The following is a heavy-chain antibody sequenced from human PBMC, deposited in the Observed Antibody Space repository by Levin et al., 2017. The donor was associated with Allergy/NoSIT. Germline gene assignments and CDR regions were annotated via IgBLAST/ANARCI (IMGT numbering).Heavy chain of an antibody. CDR1: GGTISSSSYY. J-gene: IGHJ4*02. D-gene: IGHD5-18*01. Sequence: SETLSLTCTVSGGTISSSSYYWGWIRQPPGKGLEWIGCIYYSGSNYYNPSLKSRVTISVDTSKNQFSLKLSSVTAADTAVYYCARQRGLGSSYGFLDYWGQGTLVTVSS. V-gene: IGHV4-39*01. CDR2: IYYSGSN. CDR3: ARQRGLGSSYGFLDY.